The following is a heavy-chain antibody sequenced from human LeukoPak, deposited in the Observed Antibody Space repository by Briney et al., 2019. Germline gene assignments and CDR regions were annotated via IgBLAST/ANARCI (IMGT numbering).Heavy chain of an antibody. V-gene: IGHV4-39*01. Sequence: SETLSLTCTVSGGSISNSSYYWGWIRQPPGKGLEWIGSIYYSGTTYYNPSLKSRVIVSIDTSKNQFSLKLSSVTAADTAVYYCTCRTSWFVKDYFDCWGQGILVTVSS. CDR1: GGSISNSSYY. J-gene: IGHJ4*02. D-gene: IGHD2-2*01. CDR3: TCRTSWFVKDYFDC. CDR2: IYYSGTT.